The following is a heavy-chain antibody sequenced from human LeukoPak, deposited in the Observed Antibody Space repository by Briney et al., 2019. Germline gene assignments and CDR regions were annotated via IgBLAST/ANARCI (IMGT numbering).Heavy chain of an antibody. J-gene: IGHJ4*02. Sequence: ASVNVSCKASGYTFTSYDINWVRQATGQGLEWMGWMNPNSGNTGYAQKFQGRVTMTRNTSISTAYMELSSLRSEDTAVYYCARVEFRYGGPDFDYWGQGTLVTVSS. CDR2: MNPNSGNT. V-gene: IGHV1-8*01. D-gene: IGHD1-26*01. CDR1: GYTFTSYD. CDR3: ARVEFRYGGPDFDY.